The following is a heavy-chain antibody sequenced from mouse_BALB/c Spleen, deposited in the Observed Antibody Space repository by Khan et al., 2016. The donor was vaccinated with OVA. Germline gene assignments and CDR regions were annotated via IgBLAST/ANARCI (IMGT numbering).Heavy chain of an antibody. CDR2: TNPTNGRT. J-gene: IGHJ2*01. Sequence: QVQLQQPGAELVKAGASVKMSCKASGYTFTSYWMHWVKQRLGQGLEWFAETNPTNGRTYYNEKFKSKATLTVDKSSSTAYMLLSGPTFEDSAVYDSARIKNIVTTYFDYWGQGTTLTVSS. CDR1: GYTFTSYW. V-gene: IGHV1S81*02. CDR3: ARIKNIVTTYFDY. D-gene: IGHD2-1*01.